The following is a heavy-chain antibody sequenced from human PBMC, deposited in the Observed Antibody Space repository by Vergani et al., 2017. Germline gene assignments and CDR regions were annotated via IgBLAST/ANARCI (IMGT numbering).Heavy chain of an antibody. D-gene: IGHD2-15*01. V-gene: IGHV4-30-4*01. CDR2: IYYSGST. J-gene: IGHJ3*02. Sequence: QVQLQESGPGLVKPSQTLSLTCTVSGGSISSGDYYWSWIRQPPGKGLEWIGYIYYSGSTYYNPSLKSRVTISVATSKNQFSLKLSSVTAADTAVYYCARYCSGGSCYDGAFDIWGQGTMVTVSS. CDR1: GGSISSGDYY. CDR3: ARYCSGGSCYDGAFDI.